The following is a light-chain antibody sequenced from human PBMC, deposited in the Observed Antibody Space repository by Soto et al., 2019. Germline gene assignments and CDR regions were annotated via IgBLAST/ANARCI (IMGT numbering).Light chain of an antibody. CDR2: EVT. V-gene: IGLV2-8*01. CDR3: CSYADNTDYV. CDR1: SSDVGAYNY. J-gene: IGLJ1*01. Sequence: QSVLTQPPSASGSFGQSVTITCTGTSSDVGAYNYVSWDQQHPGKAPKLMIYEVTRRPSGVADRFSGSKSGNTASLNVSGLQAEDEADYYCCSYADNTDYVFGTWTKVTVL.